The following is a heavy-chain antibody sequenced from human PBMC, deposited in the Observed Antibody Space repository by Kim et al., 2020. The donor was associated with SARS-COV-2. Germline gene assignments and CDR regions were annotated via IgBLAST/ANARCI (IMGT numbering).Heavy chain of an antibody. CDR1: GYSFTSYW. Sequence: GASLKISCKGSGYSFTSYWISWVRQMPGKGLEWMGRIDPSDSYTNYSPSFQGHVTISADKSISTAYLQWSSLKASDTAMYYCARVMDIVVVPAALKDPLGDNWFDPWGQGTLVTVSS. J-gene: IGHJ5*02. CDR2: IDPSDSYT. CDR3: ARVMDIVVVPAALKDPLGDNWFDP. V-gene: IGHV5-10-1*01. D-gene: IGHD2-2*03.